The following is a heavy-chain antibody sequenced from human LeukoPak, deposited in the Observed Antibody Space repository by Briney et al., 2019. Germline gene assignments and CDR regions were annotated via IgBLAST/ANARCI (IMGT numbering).Heavy chain of an antibody. CDR2: INPNSGGT. V-gene: IGHV1-2*02. CDR1: GGTFSSYA. CDR3: ARVYYYDSSGYITRY. D-gene: IGHD3-22*01. Sequence: ASVKVSCKASGGTFSSYAISWVRQAPGQGLEWMGWINPNSGGTNYAQKFQGRVTMTRDTSISTAYMELSRLRSDDTAVYYCARVYYYDSSGYITRYWGQGTLVTVSS. J-gene: IGHJ4*02.